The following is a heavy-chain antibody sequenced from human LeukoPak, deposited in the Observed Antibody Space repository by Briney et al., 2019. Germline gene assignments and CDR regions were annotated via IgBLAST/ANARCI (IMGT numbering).Heavy chain of an antibody. J-gene: IGHJ4*02. Sequence: QPGGSLRLSCAASGFTFSGSAMHWVRQASGKGLEWVGRIRSKANSYATAYAASVKGRFTISRDDSKNTAYLQMNSLKTEDTAVYYCAKRATMSGATYYFDYWGQGTLVTVSS. V-gene: IGHV3-73*01. CDR2: IRSKANSYAT. D-gene: IGHD5-12*01. CDR1: GFTFSGSA. CDR3: AKRATMSGATYYFDY.